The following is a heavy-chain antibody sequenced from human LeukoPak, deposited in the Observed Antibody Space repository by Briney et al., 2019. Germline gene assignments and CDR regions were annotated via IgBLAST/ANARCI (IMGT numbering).Heavy chain of an antibody. Sequence: GGSLRLSCAASGFTFSSYAMSWVRQAPGKGLEWVSAISGGGSTYYADSVKGRFTISRDNSKNTLYLQVNSLRAEDTAVYYCAKGGKWDVTPFDYWGQGTLVTVSS. J-gene: IGHJ4*02. V-gene: IGHV3-23*01. CDR1: GFTFSSYA. CDR2: ISGGGST. CDR3: AKGGKWDVTPFDY. D-gene: IGHD1-26*01.